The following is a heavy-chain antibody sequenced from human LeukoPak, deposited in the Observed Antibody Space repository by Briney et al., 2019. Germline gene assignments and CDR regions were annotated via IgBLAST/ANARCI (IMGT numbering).Heavy chain of an antibody. CDR2: ISGSGGST. D-gene: IGHD3-22*01. CDR3: AKHLGYYYESSNYYDASDI. Sequence: SGGSLRLSCAASGFTFSNYAMSWVRQAPGKGLEWVSAISGSGGSTYDADSVKGRFTISRDNSKNTLYLQMNSLRAEDTAVYHCAKHLGYYYESSNYYDASDIWGQGTMVTVSS. J-gene: IGHJ3*02. CDR1: GFTFSNYA. V-gene: IGHV3-23*01.